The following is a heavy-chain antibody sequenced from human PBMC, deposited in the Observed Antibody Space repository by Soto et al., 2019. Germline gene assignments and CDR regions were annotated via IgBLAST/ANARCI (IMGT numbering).Heavy chain of an antibody. CDR3: TTDRFSVSPD. Sequence: GGSLRLSCAASGFIFSNAWMNWVRQAPGKGLEWVGRIKSKTAGGTTDYAAPAKGRFTISRDDSKNTLYLHMNSLKTEDTAVYYCTTDRFSVSPDWGLGTLITVSS. D-gene: IGHD3-3*01. V-gene: IGHV3-15*01. J-gene: IGHJ4*02. CDR1: GFIFSNAW. CDR2: IKSKTAGGTT.